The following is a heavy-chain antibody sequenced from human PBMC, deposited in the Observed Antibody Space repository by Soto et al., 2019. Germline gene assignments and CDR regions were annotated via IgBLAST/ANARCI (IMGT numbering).Heavy chain of an antibody. D-gene: IGHD1-26*01. CDR2: IVVGSGNT. CDR1: GFTFTSSA. J-gene: IGHJ4*02. CDR3: AAGETEWELLRSLDY. V-gene: IGHV1-58*01. Sequence: QMQLVQSGPEVKKPGTSVKVSCKASGFTFTSSAVQWVRQARGQRLEWIGWIVVGSGNTNYAQKFQERVTITRDMSTSTAYMELSSLRSEDTAVYYCAAGETEWELLRSLDYWGQGTLVTVSS.